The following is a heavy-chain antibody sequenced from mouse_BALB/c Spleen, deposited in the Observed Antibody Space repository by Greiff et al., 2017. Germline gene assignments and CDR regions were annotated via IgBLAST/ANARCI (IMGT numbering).Heavy chain of an antibody. CDR3: ARDGPTGFAY. Sequence: ESGPGLVKPSQSLSLTCTVTGYSITSDYAWNWIRQFPGNKLEWMGYISYSGSTSYNPSLKSRISITRDTSKNQFFLQLNSVTTEDTATYYCARDGPTGFAYWGPGTLVTVSA. V-gene: IGHV3-2*02. CDR1: GYSITSDYA. J-gene: IGHJ3*01. D-gene: IGHD1-1*01. CDR2: ISYSGST.